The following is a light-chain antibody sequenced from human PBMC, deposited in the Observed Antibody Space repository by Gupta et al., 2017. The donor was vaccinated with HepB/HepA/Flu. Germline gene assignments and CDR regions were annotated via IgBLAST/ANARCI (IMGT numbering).Light chain of an antibody. CDR3: QQYSSFPPT. V-gene: IGKV1D-16*01. CDR2: CTN. CDR1: QAITSW. J-gene: IGKJ4*01. Sequence: DIQLTQSPSSLSASVGDRVTITCRASQAITSWLGWYQQKPGKAPKSLIYCTNHLQVGVPSRFSGSGSGTDFTLTISSLQPEAFATYYCQQYSSFPPTFGGGTKVEIK.